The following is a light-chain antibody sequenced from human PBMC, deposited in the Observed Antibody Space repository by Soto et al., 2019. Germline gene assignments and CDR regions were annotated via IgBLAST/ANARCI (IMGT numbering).Light chain of an antibody. J-gene: IGKJ1*01. Sequence: DIVMTQSPLSLPVTPGEPASISCRSSQNLMHSNGYNYLDWYVQKPGQSPQLLIYLGSNRASGVPDRFSGSGLGTDFTLKISRVEAEDVEVYYCMQTLQTPTFGQGTKVDIK. CDR1: QNLMHSNGYNY. CDR2: LGS. V-gene: IGKV2-28*01. CDR3: MQTLQTPT.